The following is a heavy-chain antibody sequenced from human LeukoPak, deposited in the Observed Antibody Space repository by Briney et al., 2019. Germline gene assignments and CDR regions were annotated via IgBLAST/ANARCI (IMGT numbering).Heavy chain of an antibody. D-gene: IGHD3-10*01. CDR2: IDGSGSYT. CDR3: ARDTSGSSVITYFDN. V-gene: IGHV3-21*01. Sequence: GGSLRLSCAASGFSFTTSSMSWVRQAPGKGLEWVSYIDGSGSYTSYAGSVKGRFTISRDNAKSSLFLQMNSLRAEDTADYYCARDTSGSSVITYFDNWGQGTLVTVSS. J-gene: IGHJ4*02. CDR1: GFSFTTSS.